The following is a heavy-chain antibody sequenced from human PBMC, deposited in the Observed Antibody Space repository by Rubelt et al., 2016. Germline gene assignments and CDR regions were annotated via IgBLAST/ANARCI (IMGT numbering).Heavy chain of an antibody. CDR2: INAGNGNT. CDR3: ARGLGLGYSSSWFNWFDP. V-gene: IGHV1-3*01. J-gene: IGHJ5*02. Sequence: QVQLVQSGAEVKKPGASVKVSCKASGYTFTSYAMHWVRQAPGQRLEWMGWINAGNGNTTYSQKFQGRVTITRDTSASTAYMELSSLRSEDTAVYYCARGLGLGYSSSWFNWFDPWGQGTLVTVSS. D-gene: IGHD6-13*01. CDR1: GYTFTSYA.